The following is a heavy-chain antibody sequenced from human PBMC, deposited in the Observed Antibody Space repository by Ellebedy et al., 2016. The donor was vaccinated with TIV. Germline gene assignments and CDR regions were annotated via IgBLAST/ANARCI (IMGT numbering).Heavy chain of an antibody. D-gene: IGHD3-22*01. CDR2: ISGSGGST. V-gene: IGHV3-23*01. CDR1: GFTFSSYA. J-gene: IGHJ3*02. Sequence: GESLKISCAASGFTFSSYAMSWVRQAPGKGLEWVSAISGSGGSTYYADSVRGRFTISRDNSKNTLYLQMNSLRAEDTALYYCAKAEGLGSGYYDAFDIWGQGTMVTVSS. CDR3: AKAEGLGSGYYDAFDI.